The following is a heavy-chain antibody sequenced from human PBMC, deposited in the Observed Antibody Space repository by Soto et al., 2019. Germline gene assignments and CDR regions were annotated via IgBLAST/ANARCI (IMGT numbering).Heavy chain of an antibody. CDR2: IYYSGST. V-gene: IGHV4-31*03. CDR1: GGSISSGGYY. Sequence: SETLSLTCTVSGGSISSGGYYWSWIRQHPGKGLEWIGYIYYSGSTYYNPSLKSRVTISVDTSKNQFSLKLSSVTAADTAVYYCARSDYYDSGAFDIWGQGTMVTVSS. D-gene: IGHD3-22*01. J-gene: IGHJ3*02. CDR3: ARSDYYDSGAFDI.